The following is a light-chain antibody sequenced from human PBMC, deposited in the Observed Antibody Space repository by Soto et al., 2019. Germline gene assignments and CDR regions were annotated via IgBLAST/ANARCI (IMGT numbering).Light chain of an antibody. CDR1: QNVYINS. V-gene: IGKV3-20*01. J-gene: IGKJ3*01. CDR3: QQYGDSPLT. CDR2: GAS. Sequence: EVVLTQSPGTLSLSPGERATLSCRASQNVYINSLAWYQQKPGQPPRLLIYGASTRAAGIPERISGSGSGADFALSIVGLEPEDFAIYYCQQYGDSPLTFGPGTRVD.